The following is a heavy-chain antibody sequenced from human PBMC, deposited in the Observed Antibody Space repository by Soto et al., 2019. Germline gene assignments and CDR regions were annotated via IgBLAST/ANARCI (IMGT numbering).Heavy chain of an antibody. J-gene: IGHJ5*02. V-gene: IGHV4-31*03. CDR3: ARSRDIVVVPAAMNGGFDP. Sequence: SETLSLTCTVSGGSISSGGYYWSWIRQHPGKGLEWIGYIYYSGSTYYNPSLKSRVTISVDTSKNQFSLKLSSVTAADTAVYYCARSRDIVVVPAAMNGGFDPWGQGTLVTVSS. CDR1: GGSISSGGYY. D-gene: IGHD2-2*01. CDR2: IYYSGST.